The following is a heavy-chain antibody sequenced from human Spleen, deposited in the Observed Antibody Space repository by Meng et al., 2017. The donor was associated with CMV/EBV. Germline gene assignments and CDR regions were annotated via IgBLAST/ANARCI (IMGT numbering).Heavy chain of an antibody. CDR1: GFTVSSNY. D-gene: IGHD5-18*01. Sequence: GESLKISCAASGFTVSSNYMSWVRQAPGKGLEWVAFIRYDESNRYYADSVKGRFTISRDNSKNTLYLQMNSLGVEDTAVYYCARDHGYTYGLHYFDYWGQGTLVTVSS. CDR3: ARDHGYTYGLHYFDY. V-gene: IGHV3-30*02. J-gene: IGHJ4*02. CDR2: IRYDESNR.